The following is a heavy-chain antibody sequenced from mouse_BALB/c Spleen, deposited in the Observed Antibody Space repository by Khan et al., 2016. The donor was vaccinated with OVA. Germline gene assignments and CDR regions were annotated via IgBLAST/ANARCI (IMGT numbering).Heavy chain of an antibody. Sequence: EVKLEESGPGLVKPSQSLSLTCTVTGYSITSDYAWNWIRQFPENKLEWMGYISSSGSTNYNPALKSRISITRDTSKNQFFLQLNSVTTEDTATYYCARDGSRYNYAMDYWGQGTSVTVSS. CDR1: GYSITSDYA. CDR2: ISSSGST. D-gene: IGHD2-3*01. V-gene: IGHV3-2*02. J-gene: IGHJ4*01. CDR3: ARDGSRYNYAMDY.